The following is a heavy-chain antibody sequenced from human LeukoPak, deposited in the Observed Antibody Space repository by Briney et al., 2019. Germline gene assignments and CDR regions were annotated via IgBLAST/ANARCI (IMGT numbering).Heavy chain of an antibody. CDR1: GLTLSSYW. J-gene: IGHJ4*02. D-gene: IGHD3-10*01. V-gene: IGHV3-74*01. CDR3: ARVGITMVRGARGGFYYFDY. Sequence: PGRSLRLSCGVSGLTLSSYWMHWVRQAPGKGLVWVSRINSDASITRYADTVNGRFPISRDNAKNTLYLQMNSLRAEDTAVYYCARVGITMVRGARGGFYYFDYWGQGTLVTVSS. CDR2: INSDASIT.